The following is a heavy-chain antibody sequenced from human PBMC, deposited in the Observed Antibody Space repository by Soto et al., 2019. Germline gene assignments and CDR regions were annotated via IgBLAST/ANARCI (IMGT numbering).Heavy chain of an antibody. V-gene: IGHV3-43*01. CDR2: INWDGTAT. CDR1: VFSFDDFT. J-gene: IGHJ6*01. CDR3: TKDFCSRTNCYPATLMYNYYGMEV. Sequence: PGGSLRLSCASSVFSFDDFTMHCVRQSPGKCLEWVSLINWDGTATYYTDSVKGRFTISRDNRKNSLYLQMNRLGPEDTALYFCTKDFCSRTNCYPATLMYNYYGMEVWGQGTTVIVS. D-gene: IGHD2-2*01.